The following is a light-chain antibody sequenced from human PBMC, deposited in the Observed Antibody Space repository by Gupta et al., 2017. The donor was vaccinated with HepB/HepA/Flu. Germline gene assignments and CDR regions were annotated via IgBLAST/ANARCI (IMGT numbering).Light chain of an antibody. CDR3: QQSFHIPFS. V-gene: IGKV1-39*01. CDR2: SAS. Sequence: DIPVATSPLSLSTCQGDRVTITCRASETISSYLNWFQQTPGKAPKLLIYSASHLHIGVPSRFSGNESGTDFTLTISSLQPEDFATYYCQQSFHIPFSFGPGTKVDIK. J-gene: IGKJ3*01. CDR1: ETISSY.